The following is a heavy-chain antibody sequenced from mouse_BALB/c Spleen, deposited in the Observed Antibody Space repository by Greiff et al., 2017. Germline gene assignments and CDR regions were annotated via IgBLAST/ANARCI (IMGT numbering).Heavy chain of an antibody. CDR3: ARNFDV. J-gene: IGHJ1*01. Sequence: VQLKESGPELVKPGASVKMSCKASGYTFTDYYMDWVKQSHGESFEWIGRVNPYNGGTSYNQKFKGKATLTVDKSSSTAYMELNSLTSEDSAVYYCARNFDVWGAGTTVTVSS. V-gene: IGHV1-19*01. CDR2: VNPYNGGT. CDR1: GYTFTDYY.